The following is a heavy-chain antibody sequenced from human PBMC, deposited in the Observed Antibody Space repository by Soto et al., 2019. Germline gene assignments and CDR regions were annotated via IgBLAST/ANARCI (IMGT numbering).Heavy chain of an antibody. CDR3: ARDHDYGDYLSDYYYYGMDV. CDR2: ISAYNGNT. D-gene: IGHD4-17*01. Sequence: ASVKVSCKASGYTFTSYGSSWVRQAPGQGLEWMGWISAYNGNTNYAQKLQGRVTMTTDTSTSTAYMELRSLRSDDTAVYYCARDHDYGDYLSDYYYYGMDVWGQGTTVTVSS. CDR1: GYTFTSYG. J-gene: IGHJ6*02. V-gene: IGHV1-18*01.